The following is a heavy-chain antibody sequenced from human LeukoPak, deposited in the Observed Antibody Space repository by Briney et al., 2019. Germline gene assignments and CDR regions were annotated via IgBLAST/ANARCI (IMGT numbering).Heavy chain of an antibody. V-gene: IGHV3-33*01. CDR1: GFTFSSYG. CDR2: IWYDGSNK. D-gene: IGHD2-2*01. J-gene: IGHJ4*02. CDR3: ARDRTAHTSCYED. Sequence: GGSLRLSCAASGFTFSSYGMHWVRQAPGKGLEWVAVIWYDGSNKNYADSVKGRFTISRDNSKNTLYLQMNSLRAEDTAVYYCARDRTAHTSCYEDWCQGTLVTVSS.